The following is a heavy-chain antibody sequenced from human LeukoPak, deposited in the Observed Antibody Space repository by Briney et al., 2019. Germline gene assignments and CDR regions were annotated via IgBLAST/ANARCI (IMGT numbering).Heavy chain of an antibody. CDR3: AREANQKPPKYSSGWYSYYYYYYMDV. D-gene: IGHD6-19*01. Sequence: GGSLRLSCAASGFTFSSYEMNWVRQAPGKGLEWVSYISSSGSTIFYADSVKGRFTISRDNAKNSLYLQMNSLRAEDTAVYYCAREANQKPPKYSSGWYSYYYYYYMDVWGKGTTVTISS. CDR1: GFTFSSYE. J-gene: IGHJ6*03. CDR2: ISSSGSTI. V-gene: IGHV3-48*03.